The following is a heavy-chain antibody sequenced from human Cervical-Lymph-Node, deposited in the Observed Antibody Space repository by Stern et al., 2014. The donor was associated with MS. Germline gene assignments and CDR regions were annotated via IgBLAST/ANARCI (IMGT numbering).Heavy chain of an antibody. J-gene: IGHJ3*02. CDR3: ARGLLGSENAFDI. Sequence: QVQLVESGAEVKKPGASVKVSCKASGDTFTSYGLSWVRQAPGQVLEWMGWISACNGNTNYAQKVQGRVTMTTDTSTSTADMELRSLRSDDTAVYYYARGLLGSENAFDIWGQGTMVTVSS. D-gene: IGHD2-15*01. V-gene: IGHV1-18*01. CDR2: ISACNGNT. CDR1: GDTFTSYG.